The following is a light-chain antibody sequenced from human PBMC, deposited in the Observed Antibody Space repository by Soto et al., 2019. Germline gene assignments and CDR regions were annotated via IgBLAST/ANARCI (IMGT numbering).Light chain of an antibody. J-gene: IGKJ5*01. Sequence: EIVLTQSPGTLSLSPGERVTLSCRASQSVSSSYLAWYQQKPGQAPRLLIYGASSRATGIPDRFSGSGSGTEFTLTISSLEPEDFAVYYCQQRSNWPITFGQGTRLEIK. CDR3: QQRSNWPIT. V-gene: IGKV3D-20*02. CDR2: GAS. CDR1: QSVSSSY.